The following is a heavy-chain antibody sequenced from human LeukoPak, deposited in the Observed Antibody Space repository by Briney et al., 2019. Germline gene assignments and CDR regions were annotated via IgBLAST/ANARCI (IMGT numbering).Heavy chain of an antibody. V-gene: IGHV3-23*01. CDR3: EPNGVAHFDY. CDR1: RFTFSIYA. D-gene: IGHD3-3*01. Sequence: GGSLRLSCAGYRFTFSIYAMSWVRQAPGKGLEWVSSISGSGGSTYYADSVKGRLTISRDNSKNTLYLQMNSLRAEDTAVYYCEPNGVAHFDYWGQGTLVTLSS. CDR2: ISGSGGST. J-gene: IGHJ4*02.